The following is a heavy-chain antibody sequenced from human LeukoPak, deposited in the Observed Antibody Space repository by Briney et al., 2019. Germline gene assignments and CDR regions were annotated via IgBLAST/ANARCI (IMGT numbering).Heavy chain of an antibody. Sequence: GGSLRLSCAASGFTFSSYAMSWVRQASGKGLEWVSAISGSGGSTYYADSVKGRFTISRDNSKNTLYLQMNSLRAEDTAVYYCAKGGRSSGYYLFFDYWGQGTLVTVSS. J-gene: IGHJ4*02. CDR2: ISGSGGST. CDR1: GFTFSSYA. CDR3: AKGGRSSGYYLFFDY. D-gene: IGHD3-22*01. V-gene: IGHV3-23*01.